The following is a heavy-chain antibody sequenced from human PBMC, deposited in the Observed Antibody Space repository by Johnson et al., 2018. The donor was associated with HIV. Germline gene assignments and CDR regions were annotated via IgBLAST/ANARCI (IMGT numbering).Heavy chain of an antibody. J-gene: IGHJ3*02. CDR3: ARGVTIFGVGVEDAFDI. Sequence: QVLLVESGGGVVQPGRSLRLSCAASGFTFSSYAMHWVRQAPGKGLEWITVISYDGSNKYYADSVKGRFTISRDNSKNTLYLQMNSLRAEDTAVYYCARGVTIFGVGVEDAFDIWGQGTMVTVSS. V-gene: IGHV3-30*04. D-gene: IGHD3-3*01. CDR1: GFTFSSYA. CDR2: ISYDGSNK.